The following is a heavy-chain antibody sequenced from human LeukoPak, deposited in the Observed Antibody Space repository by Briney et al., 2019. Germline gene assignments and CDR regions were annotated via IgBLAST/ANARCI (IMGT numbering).Heavy chain of an antibody. J-gene: IGHJ6*02. D-gene: IGHD2-15*01. V-gene: IGHV4-59*11. Sequence: PSETLPLTCTVSVRSISSHYWSWIRQPPGKGLVYIGYIYYSRSTNYNPSLKSRVTISVDTSKNQFSLKLSSVTAADTAVYYCASGVVVVAGYYGMDVWGQGTTVTVSS. CDR2: IYYSRST. CDR3: ASGVVVVAGYYGMDV. CDR1: VRSISSHY.